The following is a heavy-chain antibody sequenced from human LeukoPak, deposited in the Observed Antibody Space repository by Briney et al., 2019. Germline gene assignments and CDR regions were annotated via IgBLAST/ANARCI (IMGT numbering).Heavy chain of an antibody. CDR3: ARDWYCAILTGYYLFDY. Sequence: SETLSLTCTVSGGSISSYYWSWIRQPAGKGQEWIARIYTSGSTNYYPSLKSRVTMSVDTSKNQFSLKLSSVTAADTAVYYCARDWYCAILTGYYLFDYWGQGTLVTVSS. D-gene: IGHD3-9*01. CDR2: IYTSGST. J-gene: IGHJ4*02. CDR1: GGSISSYY. V-gene: IGHV4-4*07.